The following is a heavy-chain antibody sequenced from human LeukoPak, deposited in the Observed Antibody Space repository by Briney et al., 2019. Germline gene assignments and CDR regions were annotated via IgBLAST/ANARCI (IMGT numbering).Heavy chain of an antibody. CDR2: ISSSSSYT. J-gene: IGHJ4*02. D-gene: IGHD3-10*01. CDR1: GFTFSDCH. Sequence: PGGSLRLSCAASGFTFSDCHMSWIRQAPGKGLEWVSYISSSSSYTNYADSVKGRFTISRDNAKNSLYLQMNSLRAEDTAVYYCARDERWFGESDYWGQGTLVTVSS. V-gene: IGHV3-11*05. CDR3: ARDERWFGESDY.